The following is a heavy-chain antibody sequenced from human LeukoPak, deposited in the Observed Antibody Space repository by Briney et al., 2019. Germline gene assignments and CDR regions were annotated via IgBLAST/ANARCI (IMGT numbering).Heavy chain of an antibody. CDR1: GFTFSSYS. J-gene: IGHJ4*02. CDR2: ISSSSSYI. Sequence: GGSVRLSCAASGFTFSSYSMNWVRQAPGKGLEWVSSISSSSSYIYYADSVKGRFTISRDNAKNSLYLQMNSLRAEDTAVYYCARDNFKERITMIDYWGQGTLVTVSS. V-gene: IGHV3-21*01. D-gene: IGHD3-22*01. CDR3: ARDNFKERITMIDY.